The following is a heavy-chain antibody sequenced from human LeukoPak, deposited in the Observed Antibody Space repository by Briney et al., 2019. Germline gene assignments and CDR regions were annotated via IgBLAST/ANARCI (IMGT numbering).Heavy chain of an antibody. V-gene: IGHV4-31*03. J-gene: IGHJ4*02. Sequence: PSQTLSLTCTVSGGSISSGGYYWSWIRQHPGKGLEWIGYIYYSGSTYYNPSLKSRVTISVDTSKNQFSLKLSSVTAADTAVYYCARGGYDMAVDYWGQGTLVTVSS. D-gene: IGHD3-9*01. CDR2: IYYSGST. CDR1: GGSISSGGYY. CDR3: ARGGYDMAVDY.